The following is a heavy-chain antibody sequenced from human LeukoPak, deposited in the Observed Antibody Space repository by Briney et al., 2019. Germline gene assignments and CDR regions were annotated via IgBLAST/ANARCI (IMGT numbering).Heavy chain of an antibody. CDR1: GFTFSSYG. D-gene: IGHD2-8*01. Sequence: GGSLRLSCAASGFTFSSYGMHWVRQAPGKGLEWVAFIRYDGSNKYYADSVKGRFTISRDNSKNTLYLQMNSLRAEDTAVYYCAKDRDCTNGVCYRQFDYWGQGTLVTVSS. CDR3: AKDRDCTNGVCYRQFDY. CDR2: IRYDGSNK. J-gene: IGHJ4*02. V-gene: IGHV3-30*02.